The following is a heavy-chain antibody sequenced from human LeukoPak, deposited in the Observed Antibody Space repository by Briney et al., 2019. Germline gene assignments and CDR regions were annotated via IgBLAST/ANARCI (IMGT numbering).Heavy chain of an antibody. V-gene: IGHV1-69*13. D-gene: IGHD3-3*01. CDR3: ARGHYDFWKEGFDP. CDR1: GGTFSSYA. Sequence: WASVKVSCKASGGTFSSYAISWVRQAPGQGLEWMGGIIPIFGTANYAQKFQGRVTITADESTSTAYMELSSLRSEDTAVYYCARGHYDFWKEGFDPWGQGTLVTVSS. J-gene: IGHJ5*02. CDR2: IIPIFGTA.